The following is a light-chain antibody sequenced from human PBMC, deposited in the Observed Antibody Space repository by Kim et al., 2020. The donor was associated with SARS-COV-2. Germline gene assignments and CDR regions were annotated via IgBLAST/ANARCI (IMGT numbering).Light chain of an antibody. CDR3: AAWDDSLSGYV. CDR1: SSNIGSNY. J-gene: IGLJ1*01. Sequence: GQGVTLSCSGSSSNIGSNYVYWYQQLPGTAPKLLIYSNNQRPSGVPDRFSGSKSGTSASLAISGLRSEDEADYYCAAWDDSLSGYVFGTGTKVTVL. V-gene: IGLV1-47*02. CDR2: SNN.